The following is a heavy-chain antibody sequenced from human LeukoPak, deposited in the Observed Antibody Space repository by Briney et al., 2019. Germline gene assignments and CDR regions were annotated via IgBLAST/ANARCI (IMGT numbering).Heavy chain of an antibody. CDR3: ATLPRRVTRNDY. D-gene: IGHD2-21*02. CDR2: ISSSGSTM. J-gene: IGHJ4*02. Sequence: GGSLRLSCAASGFTFSVYEMNWVRQAPGKGLEWVSYISSSGSTMYYADSVKGRFTISRDNAKSSLYLQMNSLRAEDTAVYYCATLPRRVTRNDYWGQGTLVTVSS. V-gene: IGHV3-48*03. CDR1: GFTFSVYE.